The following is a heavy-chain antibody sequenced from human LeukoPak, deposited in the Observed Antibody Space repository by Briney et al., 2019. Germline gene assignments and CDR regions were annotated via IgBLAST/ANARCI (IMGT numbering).Heavy chain of an antibody. CDR2: ISGSGGRT. J-gene: IGHJ4*02. V-gene: IGHV3-23*01. CDR1: GFSSSVYA. Sequence: PGGSLRLSCAASGFSSSVYAMSWVRQAPGKGLEWVSSISGSGGRTYYTNSVKGRFTISRENFKNTVYLEMNNLGAEDTALYYCAKGGQDSDFWRFNYWGQGNLVIVSS. D-gene: IGHD3-3*01. CDR3: AKGGQDSDFWRFNY.